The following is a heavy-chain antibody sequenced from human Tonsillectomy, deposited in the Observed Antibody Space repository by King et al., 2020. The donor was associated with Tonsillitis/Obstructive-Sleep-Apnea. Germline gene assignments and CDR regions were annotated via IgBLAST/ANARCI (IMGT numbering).Heavy chain of an antibody. J-gene: IGHJ4*02. CDR1: GFTFSSYS. V-gene: IGHV3-21*01. Sequence: VQLVESGGGLVKPGGSLRLSCAASGFTFSSYSIDWVRQAPGKGLELVSSISSSSRYIYYADSVKGRFTLSREKAKNSLYLQMNSLRAEDTAVYYCARDSRVVAATRNDYWGQGTLVTVSS. CDR2: ISSSSRYI. D-gene: IGHD2-15*01. CDR3: ARDSRVVAATRNDY.